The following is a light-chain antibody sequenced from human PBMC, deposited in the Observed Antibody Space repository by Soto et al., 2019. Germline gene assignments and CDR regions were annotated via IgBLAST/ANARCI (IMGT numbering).Light chain of an antibody. CDR3: QTSAAVIYV. CDR1: SGHSSYA. CDR2: LNSDGSH. V-gene: IGLV4-69*01. J-gene: IGLJ1*01. Sequence: QSVLTQSPSASASLGASVKLTCTLSSGHSSYAIAWHQQQPEKGPRYLMKLNSDGSHSKGDGIRDRFSGSSSGAERSLPISSLQSEDEADYYCQTSAAVIYVFGPGTKLTVL.